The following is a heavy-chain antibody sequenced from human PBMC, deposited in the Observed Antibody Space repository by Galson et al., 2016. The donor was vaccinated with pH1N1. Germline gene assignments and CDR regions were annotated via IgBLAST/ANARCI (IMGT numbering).Heavy chain of an antibody. CDR1: GFSPRTSGMC. J-gene: IGHJ5*02. Sequence: PALVKPPQTLTLTCTFSGFSPRTSGMCVSWIRQPPGNALEWLALINWDDDNYYSTPLKTRLTISKDTSKNQVVLTMTNMDPVDTATYYCARVYYGDYVNWFDPWGQGTLVTVSS. CDR3: ARVYYGDYVNWFDP. D-gene: IGHD4-17*01. CDR2: INWDDDN. V-gene: IGHV2-70*13.